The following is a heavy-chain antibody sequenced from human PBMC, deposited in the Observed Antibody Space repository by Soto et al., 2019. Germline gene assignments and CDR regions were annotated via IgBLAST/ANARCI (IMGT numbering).Heavy chain of an antibody. V-gene: IGHV3-23*01. J-gene: IGHJ4*02. Sequence: GGSLRLSCAASGFTFSSYAMSWVRQAPGKGLEWVSGMSGSGGNTYYADSVKGRATISRDNFRNTLYLQMNSLRAEDTAVYYCAKDRGIMTTVTSAYDYWGQGTRVTVSS. CDR3: AKDRGIMTTVTSAYDY. CDR1: GFTFSSYA. D-gene: IGHD4-17*01. CDR2: MSGSGGNT.